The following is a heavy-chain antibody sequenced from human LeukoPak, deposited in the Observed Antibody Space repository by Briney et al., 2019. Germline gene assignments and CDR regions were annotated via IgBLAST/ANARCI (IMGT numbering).Heavy chain of an antibody. Sequence: GGSLRLSCTASGFTFSTYWMSWVRQAPGKGLEWVAKIKQDGSEKYYVDSVKGRFTISRDNARNSVYLQMNSLGAEDTAVYYCARRGTSSSWAHFDYWGQGTLVTVST. J-gene: IGHJ4*02. CDR3: ARRGTSSSWAHFDY. D-gene: IGHD6-13*01. CDR2: IKQDGSEK. CDR1: GFTFSTYW. V-gene: IGHV3-7*05.